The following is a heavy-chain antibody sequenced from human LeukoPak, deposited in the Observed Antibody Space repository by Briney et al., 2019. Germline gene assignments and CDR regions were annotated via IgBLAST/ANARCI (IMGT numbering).Heavy chain of an antibody. CDR1: GGSISSSSYY. J-gene: IGHJ3*02. D-gene: IGHD1-26*01. V-gene: IGHV4-39*07. CDR3: ARAPLSGTYYTDAFDI. Sequence: SETLSLTCTVSGGSISSSSYYWGWIRQPPGKGLEWIGTMYHSGSTNYNPSLKSRVTISVDTSKNQFSLTLTSVTAADTAVYFCARAPLSGTYYTDAFDIWGQGTMVTVSS. CDR2: MYHSGST.